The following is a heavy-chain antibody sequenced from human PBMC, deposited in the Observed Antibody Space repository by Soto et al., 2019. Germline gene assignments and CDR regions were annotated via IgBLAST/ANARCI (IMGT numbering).Heavy chain of an antibody. CDR3: ALAPSGSKSYLSALYFDI. D-gene: IGHD3-10*01. V-gene: IGHV2-26*01. J-gene: IGHJ2*01. CDR1: GFSLSNTRMG. Sequence: QVTLKESGPVLVKPTETLTLTCTVSGFSLSNTRMGVSWIRQPPGRALEWLAHIFPNDEKSYSTSLKTRLTISKATSTSQVVLTMTNLDPVNTATYFCALAPSGSKSYLSALYFDIWGRGTLVTVSS. CDR2: IFPNDEK.